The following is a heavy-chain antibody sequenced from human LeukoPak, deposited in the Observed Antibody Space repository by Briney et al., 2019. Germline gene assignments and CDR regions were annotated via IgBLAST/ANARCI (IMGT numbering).Heavy chain of an antibody. CDR1: GYTFTGYY. Sequence: ASVTVSFKASGYTFTGYYMHWVRQAPGQGLEWMGWINPNSGGTNYAQKFQGRVTMTRDTSISTAYMELSRLRSDDTAVYYCARVRGYCTNGVCPFDYWGQGTLVTVSS. CDR2: INPNSGGT. D-gene: IGHD2-8*01. J-gene: IGHJ4*02. V-gene: IGHV1-2*02. CDR3: ARVRGYCTNGVCPFDY.